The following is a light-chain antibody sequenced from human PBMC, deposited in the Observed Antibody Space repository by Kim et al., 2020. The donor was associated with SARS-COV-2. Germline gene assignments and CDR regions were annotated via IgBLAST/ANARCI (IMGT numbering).Light chain of an antibody. Sequence: LSPGERATLSCRASQSVSSSYLAWYQQKPGQAPRLLIYGASSRATGIPDRFSGSGSGTDFTLTISRLEPEDFVVYYCQQYGSSPQTFGQGTKLEI. J-gene: IGKJ2*01. CDR1: QSVSSSY. CDR3: QQYGSSPQT. CDR2: GAS. V-gene: IGKV3-20*01.